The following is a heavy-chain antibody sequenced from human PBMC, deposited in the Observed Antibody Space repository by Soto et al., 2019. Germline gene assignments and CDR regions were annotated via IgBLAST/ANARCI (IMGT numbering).Heavy chain of an antibody. J-gene: IGHJ4*02. D-gene: IGHD3-22*01. CDR2: FDTEDGET. CDR3: ATIAYYYDSSGYNVFDY. V-gene: IGHV1-24*01. CDR1: GYTLTELS. Sequence: GASVKVSCKVSGYTLTELSMHWVRQAPGKGLEWMGGFDTEDGETIYAQKFQGRVTMTEDTSTDTAYMELSSLRSEDTAVYYCATIAYYYDSSGYNVFDYWGQGTLVTVPS.